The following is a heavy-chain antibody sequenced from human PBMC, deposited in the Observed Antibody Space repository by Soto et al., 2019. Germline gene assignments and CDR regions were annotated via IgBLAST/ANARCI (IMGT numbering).Heavy chain of an antibody. Sequence: PGGSLRLSCAASGFTFSDYYMSWIRQAPGKGLEWVSYISSSSSYTNYADSVKGRFTISRDNAKNSLYLQMNSLRAEDTAVYYCAQSHSSNWFDPWGQGTLVTVSS. CDR1: GFTFSDYY. V-gene: IGHV3-11*06. CDR3: AQSHSSNWFDP. J-gene: IGHJ5*02. D-gene: IGHD6-13*01. CDR2: ISSSSSYT.